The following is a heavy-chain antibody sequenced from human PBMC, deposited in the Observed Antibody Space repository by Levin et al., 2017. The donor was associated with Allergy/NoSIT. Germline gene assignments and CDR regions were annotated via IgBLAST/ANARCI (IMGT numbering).Heavy chain of an antibody. CDR2: IDESGNST. CDR1: GFTFSAYV. CDR3: VKGGWCDN. J-gene: IGHJ5*02. Sequence: ASVKVSCSASGFTFSAYVMTWVRQVPGKGLEWVSGIDESGNSTYYADSVKGRFTISRDNSKNTVSLQMNSLRADDTAVYYCVKGGWCDNWGQGVLVTVSS. V-gene: IGHV3-23*01.